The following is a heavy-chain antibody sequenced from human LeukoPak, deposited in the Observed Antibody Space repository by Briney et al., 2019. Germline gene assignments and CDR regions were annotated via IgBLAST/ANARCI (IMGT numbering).Heavy chain of an antibody. CDR3: ARERVRDYYDSSGYLDY. CDR1: GFTVSSNF. Sequence: PGGSLRLSCVASGFTVSSNFMSWVRQAPGKGLEWVSVICSGGSTYFADSVKGRFTISRDNPKNTVYLQMNSLRAEDTAVYYCARERVRDYYDSSGYLDYWGQGTLVTVSS. CDR2: ICSGGST. D-gene: IGHD3-22*01. V-gene: IGHV3-53*01. J-gene: IGHJ4*02.